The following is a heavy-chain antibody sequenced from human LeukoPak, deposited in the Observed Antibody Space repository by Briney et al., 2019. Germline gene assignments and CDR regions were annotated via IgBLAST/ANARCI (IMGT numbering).Heavy chain of an antibody. V-gene: IGHV3-30*04. CDR2: ISYDGSNK. CDR1: GFTFSSYA. D-gene: IGHD3-22*01. J-gene: IGHJ4*02. Sequence: PGGSLRLSCAASGFTFSSYAMHWVRQAPGKGLEWVAVISYDGSNKYYADSVKGRFTISRDNSKNTLYLQMNSLRAEDTAVYYCAKAERGYYDSSFDYWGQGTLVTVSS. CDR3: AKAERGYYDSSFDY.